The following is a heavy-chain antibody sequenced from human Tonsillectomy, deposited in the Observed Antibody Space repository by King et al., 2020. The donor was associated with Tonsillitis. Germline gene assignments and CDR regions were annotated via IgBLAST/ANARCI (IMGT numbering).Heavy chain of an antibody. D-gene: IGHD2/OR15-2a*01. V-gene: IGHV3-33*08. CDR1: GFTFSRHG. Sequence: VQLVESGGGVVQPGKSLRLSCAASGFTFSRHGLHWVRQAPGKGLEWVAVIWSTESKKYYSDSVKGRFTFSRDNSKNTLSLQMNSLRVEDTAIYYCARRNSRTGYYYYMDVWGKGTTVTVSS. CDR2: IWSTESKK. CDR3: ARRNSRTGYYYYMDV. J-gene: IGHJ6*03.